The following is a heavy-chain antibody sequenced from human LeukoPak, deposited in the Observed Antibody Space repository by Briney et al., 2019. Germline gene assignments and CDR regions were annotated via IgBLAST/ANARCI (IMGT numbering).Heavy chain of an antibody. J-gene: IGHJ4*02. CDR1: GFTFSSYA. CDR3: AKGGCSGGSCYAIGTYYFDY. Sequence: TGGSLRLSCAASGFTFSSYAMSWVRQAPGKGLEWVSAISGSGGSTYYADSVKGRFTISRDNSKNTLYLQMNSLRAEDTDVYYCAKGGCSGGSCYAIGTYYFDYWGQGTLVTVSS. CDR2: ISGSGGST. D-gene: IGHD2-15*01. V-gene: IGHV3-23*01.